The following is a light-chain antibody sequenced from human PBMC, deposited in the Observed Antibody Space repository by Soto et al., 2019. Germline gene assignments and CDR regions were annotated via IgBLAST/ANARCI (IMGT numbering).Light chain of an antibody. V-gene: IGLV2-14*01. CDR2: DVS. CDR3: SSQAVSSTLV. CDR1: SSDIGGYNY. Sequence: QSALTQPASVSGSPGQSITISCTGTSSDIGGYNYVSWYQQHPGKAPKLMIYDVSNRPSGVSNRFSGSKSGNTASLTISGLQAEDEADYYCSSQAVSSTLVFGGGTKLTFL. J-gene: IGLJ2*01.